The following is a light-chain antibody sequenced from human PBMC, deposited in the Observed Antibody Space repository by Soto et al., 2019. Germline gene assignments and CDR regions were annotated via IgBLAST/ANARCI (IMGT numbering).Light chain of an antibody. CDR2: ASY. CDR3: KQLNSYPLT. CDR1: QGIGTY. J-gene: IGKJ4*01. Sequence: IQLTQSPSSLSASVGDRVTVTCRASQGIGTYLVWYQQKRGKAPTVLIYASYTLQTGVPSRFSGSGSGTDFTLTIRSLQPEDFATYYCKQLNSYPLTVGGGTKVDIK. V-gene: IGKV1-9*01.